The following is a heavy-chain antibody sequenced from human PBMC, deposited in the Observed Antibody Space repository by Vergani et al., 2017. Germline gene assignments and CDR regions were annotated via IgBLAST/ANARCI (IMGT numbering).Heavy chain of an antibody. J-gene: IGHJ6*03. Sequence: EVQLLESGGGLVQPGGSLRLSCAASGFTFSSYAMSWVRQAPGKGLEWVSAISGSGGSTYYADSVKGRFTISRDNAKNSLYLQMNSLRAEDMALYYCAKASRGYYYYYMDVWGKGTTVTVSS. CDR1: GFTFSSYA. V-gene: IGHV3-23*01. CDR2: ISGSGGST. CDR3: AKASRGYYYYYMDV.